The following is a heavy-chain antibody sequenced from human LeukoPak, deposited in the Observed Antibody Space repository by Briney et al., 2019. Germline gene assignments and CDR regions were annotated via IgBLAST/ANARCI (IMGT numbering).Heavy chain of an antibody. D-gene: IGHD6-19*01. CDR1: GGSISSYY. Sequence: PSETLSLTCTVSGGSISSYYWSWIRQPPGKGLEWIGYVYYSGSTNYNPSLESRVTISVDTSKDQFSLKLSSVTTADTAVYYCAREYSSGWSGTGYWGQGTLVTVSS. CDR3: AREYSSGWSGTGY. V-gene: IGHV4-59*12. CDR2: VYYSGST. J-gene: IGHJ4*02.